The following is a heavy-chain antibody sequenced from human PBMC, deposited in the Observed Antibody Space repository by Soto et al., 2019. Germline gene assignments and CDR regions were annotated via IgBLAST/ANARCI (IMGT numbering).Heavy chain of an antibody. CDR2: INAGNGNT. V-gene: IGHV1-3*05. Sequence: QVQLVQSGAEEKKPGASVKVSCKASGYTFTSYAMPWVRQAPGQRLEWMGWINAGNGNTKYSQKFQGRGTITRDTSASTAYMELSSLRSEATAVYYCARRIVVVTALDYWGQGTLVTVSS. CDR1: GYTFTSYA. J-gene: IGHJ4*02. CDR3: ARRIVVVTALDY. D-gene: IGHD2-21*02.